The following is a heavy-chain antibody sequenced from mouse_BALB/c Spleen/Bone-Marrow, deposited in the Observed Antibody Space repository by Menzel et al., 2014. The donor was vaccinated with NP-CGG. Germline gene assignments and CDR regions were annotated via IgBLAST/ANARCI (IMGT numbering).Heavy chain of an antibody. CDR3: ARRGGYDY. CDR2: INPNNGGT. V-gene: IGHV1-22*01. D-gene: IGHD1-2*01. CDR1: GYTFTEYT. J-gene: IGHJ2*01. Sequence: EVQLQQSGPELGKPGPSGKISCKTSGYTFTEYTMHWVKQSHGKSLEWIGSINPNNGGTSYNQKFKGKATLTVDKSSSTAYMELRSLTSEDSAVYYCARRGGYDYWGQGATPTVSS.